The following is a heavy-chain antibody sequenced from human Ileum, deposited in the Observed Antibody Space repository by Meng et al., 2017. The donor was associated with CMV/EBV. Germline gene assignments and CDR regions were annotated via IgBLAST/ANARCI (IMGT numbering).Heavy chain of an antibody. CDR1: GFAFNDHY. CDR3: ARGYCGGDCSGYYYYGMDV. D-gene: IGHD2-21*01. J-gene: IGHJ6*02. V-gene: IGHV3-21*01. CDR2: ISSSSSYI. Sequence: GGSLRLSCAASGFAFNDHYMDWVRQAPGKGLEWVSSISSSSSYIYYADSVKGRFTISRDNAKNSLYLQMNSLRAEDTAVYYCARGYCGGDCSGYYYYGMDVWGQGTTVTVSS.